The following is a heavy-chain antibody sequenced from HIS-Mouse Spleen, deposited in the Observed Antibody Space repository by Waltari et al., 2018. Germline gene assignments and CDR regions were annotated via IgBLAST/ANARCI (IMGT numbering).Heavy chain of an antibody. CDR2: IYYSGRT. Sequence: QLQLQESGPGLGKPSETLSLTCTVSGGSISSSSYYWVWIRQPPGKGLEWIGSIYYSGRTYYNPPLKSRVTISVDTSKIQFSLKMSSVTAADTAVYYCAREIPYSSSWYDWYFDLWGRGTLVTVSS. V-gene: IGHV4-39*07. J-gene: IGHJ2*01. D-gene: IGHD6-13*01. CDR3: AREIPYSSSWYDWYFDL. CDR1: GGSISSSSYY.